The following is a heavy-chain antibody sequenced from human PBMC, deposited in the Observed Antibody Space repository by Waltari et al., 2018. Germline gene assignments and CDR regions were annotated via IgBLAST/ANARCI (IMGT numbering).Heavy chain of an antibody. Sequence: DVQLVECGGGVVQPGGSLRLSRTASGLTFSTYWMHWVRHGPGPGRMWVSRDDSDGSSTSYEDSVRGRFTISRDNAKNTLYLQMNSVRDEDTAVYYCGRARVQGVKYFDYWGRGTLVTVSS. J-gene: IGHJ4*02. CDR2: DDSDGSST. V-gene: IGHV3-74*01. CDR3: GRARVQGVKYFDY. D-gene: IGHD3-10*01. CDR1: GLTFSTYW.